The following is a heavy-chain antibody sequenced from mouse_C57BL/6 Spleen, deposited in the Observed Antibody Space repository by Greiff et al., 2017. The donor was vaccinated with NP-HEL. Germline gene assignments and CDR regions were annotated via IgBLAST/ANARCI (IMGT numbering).Heavy chain of an antibody. Sequence: EVKLQESGPGLVKPSQSLSLTCSVTGYSITSGYYWNWIRQFPGNKLEWMGYISYDGSNNNNPSLTNLISITRDTSKNQFFLKLNSVTTEDTATYYCARRALENYGSSPFAYWGQGTLVTVSA. CDR1: GYSITSGYY. V-gene: IGHV3-6*01. CDR3: ARRALENYGSSPFAY. CDR2: ISYDGSN. D-gene: IGHD1-1*01. J-gene: IGHJ3*01.